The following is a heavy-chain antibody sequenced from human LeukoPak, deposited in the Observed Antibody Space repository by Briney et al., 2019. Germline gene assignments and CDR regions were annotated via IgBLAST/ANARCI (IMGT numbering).Heavy chain of an antibody. Sequence: GASVKVSCKVSGGTFSSYAISWVRQAPGQGLEWMGGIIPIFGTANYAQKFQGRVTITADESTSTAYMELSSLRSEDTAVYYCARSGGGYYDSSGYYCDYWDQGTLVTVSS. CDR3: ARSGGGYYDSSGYYCDY. V-gene: IGHV1-69*13. D-gene: IGHD3-22*01. J-gene: IGHJ4*02. CDR1: GGTFSSYA. CDR2: IIPIFGTA.